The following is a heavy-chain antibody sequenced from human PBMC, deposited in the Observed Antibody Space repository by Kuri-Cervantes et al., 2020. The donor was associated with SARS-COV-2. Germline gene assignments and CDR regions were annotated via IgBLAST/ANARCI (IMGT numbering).Heavy chain of an antibody. Sequence: ASVKVSCKASGGTFSSYAISWVRQAPGQGLEWMGWISVYNGATNYARDFQGRVTMTTVTSTSTAYMELGSLRPDDTAVYYCARDSEEWELRGDFDYWGQGTLVTVSS. V-gene: IGHV1-18*01. CDR2: ISVYNGAT. D-gene: IGHD1-26*01. CDR3: ARDSEEWELRGDFDY. J-gene: IGHJ4*02. CDR1: GGTFSSYA.